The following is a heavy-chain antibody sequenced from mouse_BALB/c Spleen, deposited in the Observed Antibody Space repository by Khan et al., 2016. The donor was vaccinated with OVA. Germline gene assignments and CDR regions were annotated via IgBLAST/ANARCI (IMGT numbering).Heavy chain of an antibody. CDR3: ASGNYYGYTRDY. J-gene: IGHJ4*01. D-gene: IGHD1-1*01. CDR1: GYSITSNYA. Sequence: EVQLQESGPGLVKPSQSLSLTCTVTGYSITSNYAWNWIRQFPGNKLEWMGYISYSGSTNYNPSLKSRISITRDTSKNQFFLQLNSVTTEDTATYYCASGNYYGYTRDYWGQGASITVSS. V-gene: IGHV3-2*02. CDR2: ISYSGST.